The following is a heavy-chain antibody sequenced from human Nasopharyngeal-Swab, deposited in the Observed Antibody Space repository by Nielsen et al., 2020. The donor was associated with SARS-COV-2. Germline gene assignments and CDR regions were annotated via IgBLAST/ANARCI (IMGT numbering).Heavy chain of an antibody. V-gene: IGHV3-23*01. D-gene: IGHD1-26*01. CDR3: VKDVGLLSLGAFDY. Sequence: WIRQPPGKGLEWVSAISGSGGSTYYADSVKGRFTISRDNSKNTLYLQMNSLRAEDTAVYYCVKDVGLLSLGAFDYWGQGTLVTVSS. CDR2: ISGSGGST. J-gene: IGHJ4*02.